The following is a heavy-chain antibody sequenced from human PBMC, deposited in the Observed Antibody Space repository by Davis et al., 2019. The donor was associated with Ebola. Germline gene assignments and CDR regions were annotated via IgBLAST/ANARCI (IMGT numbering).Heavy chain of an antibody. D-gene: IGHD3-3*01. J-gene: IGHJ6*02. CDR2: ISYDGSNK. CDR3: ARGESYDFWSGYRLTYYYGTDV. Sequence: PGGSLRLSCAASGFTFSSYAMHWVRQAPGKGLEWVAVISYDGSNKYYADSVKGRFTISRDNSKNTLYLQMNSLRAEDTAVYYCARGESYDFWSGYRLTYYYGTDVWGQGTTVTVSS. CDR1: GFTFSSYA. V-gene: IGHV3-30*04.